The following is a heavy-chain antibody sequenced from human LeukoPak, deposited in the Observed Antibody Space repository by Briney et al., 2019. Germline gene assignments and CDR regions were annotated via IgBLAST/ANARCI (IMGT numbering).Heavy chain of an antibody. D-gene: IGHD2-2*01. Sequence: GASVKVSCKASGYTFTSYGISWVRQAPGQGLEWMGWISAYNGNTNYAQKLQGRVTMTTDTSTSTAYMELRSLRSDDTAVYYCARNQLQDVRSDGPSDYWGQGTLVTVSS. J-gene: IGHJ4*02. CDR3: ARNQLQDVRSDGPSDY. CDR2: ISAYNGNT. CDR1: GYTFTSYG. V-gene: IGHV1-18*01.